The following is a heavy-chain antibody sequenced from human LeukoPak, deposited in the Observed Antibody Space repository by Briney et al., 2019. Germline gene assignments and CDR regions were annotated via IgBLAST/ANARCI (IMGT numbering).Heavy chain of an antibody. CDR3: ARDMMAWFGELLTPFDY. CDR1: GFTFSSYS. CDR2: ISSSSSTI. D-gene: IGHD3-10*01. Sequence: GGSLRLSCAASGFTFSSYSMDWVRQAPGKGLEWVSYISSSSSTIYYADSVKGRFTISRDNAKNSLCLQMNSLRAEDTAVYYCARDMMAWFGELLTPFDYWGQGTLVTVSS. J-gene: IGHJ4*02. V-gene: IGHV3-48*04.